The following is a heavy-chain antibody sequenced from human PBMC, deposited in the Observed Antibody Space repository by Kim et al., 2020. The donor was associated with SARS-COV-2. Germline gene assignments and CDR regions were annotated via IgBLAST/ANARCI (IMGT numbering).Heavy chain of an antibody. V-gene: IGHV3-21*01. Sequence: GGSLRLSCAASGFTFSTYSMNWVRQAPGKGLEWVSSISSSSSYIYYAYAVNVRVTISIDNAENSLFLQMNSLRAEDTAVDYCSRGGRSSGYTRGLYYYYG. CDR1: GFTFSTYS. J-gene: IGHJ6*01. CDR2: ISSSSSYI. D-gene: IGHD6-13*01. CDR3: SRGGRSSGYTRGLYYYYG.